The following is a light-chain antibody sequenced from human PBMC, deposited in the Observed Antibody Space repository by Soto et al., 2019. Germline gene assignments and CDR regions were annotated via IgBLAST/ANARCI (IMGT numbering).Light chain of an antibody. CDR1: SSDVGSYNL. CDR3: CSYAGSSAVV. CDR2: EGS. J-gene: IGLJ2*01. Sequence: ALTQPASVSGSPGQSITISCTGTSSDVGSYNLVSWYQQHPGKAPKLMIYEGSKRPSGVSNRFSGSKSGNTASLTISGLQAEDEADYYCCSYAGSSAVVFGGGTKLTVL. V-gene: IGLV2-23*01.